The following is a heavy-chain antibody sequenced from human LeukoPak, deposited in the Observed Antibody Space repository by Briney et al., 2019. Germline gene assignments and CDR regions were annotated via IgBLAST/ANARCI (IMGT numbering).Heavy chain of an antibody. Sequence: ASVKVSCKASGYTFTGYYMHWVRQAPGQGLEWMGWINPNSGNTGYAQKFQGRVTMTRNTSISTAYMELSSLRSEDTAVYYCARTPRNGYIEGYWGQGTLVTVSS. CDR2: INPNSGNT. D-gene: IGHD5-24*01. V-gene: IGHV1-8*02. CDR3: ARTPRNGYIEGY. CDR1: GYTFTGYY. J-gene: IGHJ4*02.